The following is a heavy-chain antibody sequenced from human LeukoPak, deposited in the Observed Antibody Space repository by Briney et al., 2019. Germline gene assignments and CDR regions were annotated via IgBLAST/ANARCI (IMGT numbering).Heavy chain of an antibody. Sequence: GALVKVSCKASGYTFTSYYMHWVRQAPGQGLEWMGIINPGGGSTSYAQKFQGRVTMTRDTSTSTVYMELSSLRSEDTAVYYCARLDATAYGDDYWGQGTLVTVSS. CDR3: ARLDATAYGDDY. J-gene: IGHJ4*02. D-gene: IGHD4-17*01. V-gene: IGHV1-46*01. CDR2: INPGGGST. CDR1: GYTFTSYY.